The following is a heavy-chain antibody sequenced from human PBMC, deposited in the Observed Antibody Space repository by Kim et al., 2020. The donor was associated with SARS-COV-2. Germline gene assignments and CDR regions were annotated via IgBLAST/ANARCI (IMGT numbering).Heavy chain of an antibody. Sequence: GGSLRLSCAASGFTFSGYGMHWVRQAPGKGLEWVAVISYDGSNKYYADSVKGRFTISRDNSKNTLYLQMNSLRAEDTAVYYCAKDRGLWFGEFLFDYWGQGTLVTVSS. CDR1: GFTFSGYG. CDR2: ISYDGSNK. CDR3: AKDRGLWFGEFLFDY. J-gene: IGHJ4*02. V-gene: IGHV3-30*18. D-gene: IGHD3-10*01.